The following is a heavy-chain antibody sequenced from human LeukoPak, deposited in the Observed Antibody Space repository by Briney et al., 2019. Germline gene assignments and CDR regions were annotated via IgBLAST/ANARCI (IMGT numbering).Heavy chain of an antibody. CDR2: IYYSGST. CDR3: ARAVSGRFDY. Sequence: SETLSLTCTVAGGSMSPYHWGWIRQPPGKGLEWTGYIYYSGSTNYNPSLNSRVTISVDTSKNQFSLRLSSVTAANTAIYYCARAVSGRFDYWGQGTLVTVSS. J-gene: IGHJ4*02. V-gene: IGHV4-59*08. D-gene: IGHD6-19*01. CDR1: GGSMSPYH.